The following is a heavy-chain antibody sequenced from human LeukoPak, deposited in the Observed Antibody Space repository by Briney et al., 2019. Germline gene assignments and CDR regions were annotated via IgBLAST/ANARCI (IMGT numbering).Heavy chain of an antibody. Sequence: PGGSLRLSCAASGFTFSDYCMAWIRQAPGKGLEWVSYIKSSGSPIYYADSVKGRSTISRDNAKNSLYLQMNSLRAEDTAVYYCARDLDYYESVGYYGYWGQGTLVTVSS. CDR3: ARDLDYYESVGYYGY. D-gene: IGHD3-22*01. J-gene: IGHJ4*02. CDR1: GFTFSDYC. CDR2: IKSSGSPI. V-gene: IGHV3-11*01.